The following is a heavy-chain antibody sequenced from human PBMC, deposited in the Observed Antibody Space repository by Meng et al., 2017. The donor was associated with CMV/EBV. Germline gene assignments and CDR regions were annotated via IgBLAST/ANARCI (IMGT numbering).Heavy chain of an antibody. CDR3: ARADILVVPAAIRYYYYGMDV. J-gene: IGHJ6*02. CDR2: INHSGST. V-gene: IGHV4-34*01. Sequence: SETLSLTCAVYGGSFSGHYWSWIRQPPGKGLEWRGEINHSGSTNYNPSLQRPVTISVDTFKNQFSLKLSSVTAADTAVYYCARADILVVPAAIRYYYYGMDVWGQGTTVTVSS. D-gene: IGHD2-2*02. CDR1: GGSFSGHY.